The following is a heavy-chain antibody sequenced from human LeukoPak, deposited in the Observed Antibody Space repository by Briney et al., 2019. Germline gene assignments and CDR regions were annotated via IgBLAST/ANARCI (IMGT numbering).Heavy chain of an antibody. CDR2: FDPEDCET. D-gene: IGHD3-10*01. CDR3: ATDLEGSGSSGRYYYYGMDV. Sequence: ASVKLSCKVSGYTLTELSMHWVRQAPGKGLEWMGGFDPEDCETIYAQKFQGRVTMTEDTSTDTAYMELSSLRSEDTAVYYCATDLEGSGSSGRYYYYGMDVWGKGTTVTVSS. CDR1: GYTLTELS. V-gene: IGHV1-24*01. J-gene: IGHJ6*04.